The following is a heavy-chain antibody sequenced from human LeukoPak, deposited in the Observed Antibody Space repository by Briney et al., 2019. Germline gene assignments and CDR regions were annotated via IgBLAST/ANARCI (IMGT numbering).Heavy chain of an antibody. CDR1: GFTFNSYA. J-gene: IGHJ4*02. Sequence: GGSLRLSCAASGFTFNSYAMSWVRQAPGQGLEWVSAISGSGGNTYYADSVKGRFTISRDNSKNTLYLQMNSLRAEDTALYYCAKDGRNLIMTTGTTSDSWGQGTLVTVSS. D-gene: IGHD4-11*01. V-gene: IGHV3-23*01. CDR2: ISGSGGNT. CDR3: AKDGRNLIMTTGTTSDS.